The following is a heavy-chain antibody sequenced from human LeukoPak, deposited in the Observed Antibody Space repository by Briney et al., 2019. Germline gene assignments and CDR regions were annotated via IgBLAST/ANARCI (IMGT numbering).Heavy chain of an antibody. V-gene: IGHV1-69*06. CDR1: GGTFSSYA. J-gene: IGHJ4*02. CDR2: IIPIFGTA. Sequence: ASVKVSCKASGGTFSSYAISWVRQAPGQGLEWMGGIIPIFGTANYAQKFQGRVTITADKSTSTAYVELSSLRSEDTAVYYCASGSGYYAKYFDYWGQGTLVTVSS. CDR3: ASGSGYYAKYFDY. D-gene: IGHD3-22*01.